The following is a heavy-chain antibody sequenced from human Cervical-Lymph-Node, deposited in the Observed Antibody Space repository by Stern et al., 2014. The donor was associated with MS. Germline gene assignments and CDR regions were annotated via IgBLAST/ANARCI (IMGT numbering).Heavy chain of an antibody. Sequence: VQLVESGPGLVKPSETLSLTCTVSGGSVSSDAYYWTWIRQPPGKGLEWIGYIYYSGSSSYNPSLKSRVTMSVDTSKNQFSLRLSSVTAADTAVYFCARQVRDWGQGTLVTVSS. CDR3: ARQVRD. CDR2: IYYSGSS. CDR1: GGSVSSDAYY. V-gene: IGHV4-61*08. J-gene: IGHJ4*02.